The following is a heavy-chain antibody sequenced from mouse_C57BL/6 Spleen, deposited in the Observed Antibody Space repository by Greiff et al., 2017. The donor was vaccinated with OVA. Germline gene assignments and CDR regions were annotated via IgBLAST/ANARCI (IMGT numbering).Heavy chain of an antibody. CDR2: ISYDGSN. D-gene: IGHD2-4*01. CDR1: GYSITSGYY. V-gene: IGHV3-6*01. CDR3: ARVYYDYAYYYAMDY. J-gene: IGHJ4*01. Sequence: VQLQQSGPGLVKPSQSLSLTCSVTGYSITSGYYWNWIRQFPGNKLEWMGYISYDGSNNYNPSLKNRISITRDTSKNQFFLKLNSVTTEDTATYYCARVYYDYAYYYAMDYWGQGTSVTVSS.